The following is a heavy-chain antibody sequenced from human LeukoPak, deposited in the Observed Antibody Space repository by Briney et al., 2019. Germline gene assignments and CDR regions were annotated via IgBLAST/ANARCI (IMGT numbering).Heavy chain of an antibody. CDR3: VRSGGY. CDR2: IKEDGSEK. Sequence: GGSLRLSCAASGFTFSSHWMNWVRQAPGKGLEWVANIKEDGSEKYYEDSVQGRFTISRDNAKNSLCLRMNSLRAEDTAIYYCVRSGGYWGQGTLVTVSS. D-gene: IGHD1-26*01. V-gene: IGHV3-7*05. J-gene: IGHJ4*02. CDR1: GFTFSSHW.